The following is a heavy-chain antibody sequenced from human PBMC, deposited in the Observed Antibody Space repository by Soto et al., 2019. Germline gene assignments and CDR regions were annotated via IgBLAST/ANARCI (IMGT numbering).Heavy chain of an antibody. Sequence: QITLKESGPPLVKSTQTLTLTCTFSGFSLTTNEVGVGWIRQPPGKALEWLGLIYWDDDKRYSPSLKSRLAITKDTXXHXVXXTMTNMDPVDTATYYCAHRSPNYYDSSGSPNYFDHWGQGTLVTVSS. CDR1: GFSLTTNEVG. CDR2: IYWDDDK. J-gene: IGHJ4*02. D-gene: IGHD3-22*01. CDR3: AHRSPNYYDSSGSPNYFDH. V-gene: IGHV2-5*02.